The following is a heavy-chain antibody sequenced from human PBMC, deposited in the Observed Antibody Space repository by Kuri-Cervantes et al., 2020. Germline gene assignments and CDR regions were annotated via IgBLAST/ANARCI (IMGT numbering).Heavy chain of an antibody. CDR1: GFTFSSYW. J-gene: IGHJ4*02. CDR3: TKDIGKWQWVGKDY. D-gene: IGHD6-19*01. V-gene: IGHV3-9*01. CDR2: ISWNGAKI. Sequence: GGSLRLSCAASGFTFSSYWMHWVRQAPGKGLEWVSGISWNGAKIVYADSVRGRFTVSRDNAKNSLYLQMSSLRVEDTAFYYCTKDIGKWQWVGKDYWGQGALVTVSS.